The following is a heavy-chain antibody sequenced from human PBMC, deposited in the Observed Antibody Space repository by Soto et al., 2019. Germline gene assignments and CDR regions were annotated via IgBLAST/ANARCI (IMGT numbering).Heavy chain of an antibody. V-gene: IGHV1-3*01. D-gene: IGHD2-2*01. CDR1: GYTFTSYA. Sequence: QVQLVQSGAEVKKPGASVKVSCKASGYTFTSYAMHWVRQAPGQRLEWMGWINAGNGNTKYSQKFQGRVTITRDTSASTAYMELSSLRSEDTAVYYCARDEVVPAAMYWFDPWGQGTLVTVSS. J-gene: IGHJ5*02. CDR3: ARDEVVPAAMYWFDP. CDR2: INAGNGNT.